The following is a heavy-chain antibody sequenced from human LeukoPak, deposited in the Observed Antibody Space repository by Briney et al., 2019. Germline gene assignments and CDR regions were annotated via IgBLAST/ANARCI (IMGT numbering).Heavy chain of an antibody. CDR1: GFTFKAHW. CDR2: INADGGRT. CDR3: ARGGELGTFDY. D-gene: IGHD1-14*01. V-gene: IGHV3-74*01. J-gene: IGHJ4*02. Sequence: PGGSLRLSCTASGFTFKAHWMHWVRQTAGEGLVWVSRINADGGRTTYADRVRGRFTISTDNAKNTLFLQMSGLRAEDTAVYYCARGGELGTFDYWGQGTLVTVSS.